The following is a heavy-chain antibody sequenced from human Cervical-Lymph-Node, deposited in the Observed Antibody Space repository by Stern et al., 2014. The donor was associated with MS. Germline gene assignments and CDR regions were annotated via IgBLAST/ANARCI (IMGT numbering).Heavy chain of an antibody. D-gene: IGHD1-7*01. CDR1: GFTFSNYG. Sequence: GHLVESGGGVVQPGRSLRLSCAASGFTFSNYGMHWVRQAPGKGLEWLAVIWYDGNKKYYADSVKGRFTISRDNSKNTLFLQMSSLTAEDTALYYCARGNWNYEGMGYWGQGTLVTVSS. CDR3: ARGNWNYEGMGY. CDR2: IWYDGNKK. V-gene: IGHV3-33*01. J-gene: IGHJ4*02.